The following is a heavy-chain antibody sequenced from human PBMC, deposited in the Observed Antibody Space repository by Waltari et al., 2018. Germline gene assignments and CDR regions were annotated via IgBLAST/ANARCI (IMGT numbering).Heavy chain of an antibody. CDR3: ARDTPEGDWLLSLGLV. V-gene: IGHV3-48*01. CDR2: IDTRSRTL. D-gene: IGHD3-9*01. Sequence: EVQLVESGGGLVQPGGSLRLSCAASGFNLRSYDMNWVRQAPGKGLEWLSYIDTRSRTLNYGESVKGRFTTSRDKAKNTLYLQMNSLRVEDTAVYYCARDTPEGDWLLSLGLVWGKGTTVTVSS. CDR1: GFNLRSYD. J-gene: IGHJ6*04.